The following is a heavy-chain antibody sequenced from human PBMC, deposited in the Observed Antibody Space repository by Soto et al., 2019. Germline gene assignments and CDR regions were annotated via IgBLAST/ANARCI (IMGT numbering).Heavy chain of an antibody. J-gene: IGHJ4*02. CDR3: AREAERYSGYTFDY. V-gene: IGHV3-33*01. Sequence: PGGSLRLSCAASGFTFSSYGMHWVRQAPGKGLEWVAVIWYDGSNKYYADSVKGRFTISRDNSKNTLYLQMNSLRAEDTAVYYCAREAERYSGYTFDYWGQGTLVTVSS. D-gene: IGHD5-12*01. CDR1: GFTFSSYG. CDR2: IWYDGSNK.